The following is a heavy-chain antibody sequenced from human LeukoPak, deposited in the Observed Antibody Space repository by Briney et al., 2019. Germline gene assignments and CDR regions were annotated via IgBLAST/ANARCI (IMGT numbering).Heavy chain of an antibody. V-gene: IGHV4-31*03. Sequence: SETLSLTCTVSGGPISNGGYYWTWIRQHPGKGLEWIGYIYYSGSTYYNPSLKSRVTISVDTSKNQFSLKLSSVTAADTAVFYCARASRGTMTTYNWFDPWGQGTLVTVSS. J-gene: IGHJ5*02. CDR1: GGPISNGGYY. D-gene: IGHD4-17*01. CDR3: ARASRGTMTTYNWFDP. CDR2: IYYSGST.